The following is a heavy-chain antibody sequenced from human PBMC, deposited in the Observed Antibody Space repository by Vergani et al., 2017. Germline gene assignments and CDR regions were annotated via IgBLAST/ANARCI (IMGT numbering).Heavy chain of an antibody. Sequence: QVQLQESGPGLVRPSETLSLTCTVSGGSLSGYYWNWIRQTPGEGLEWIGYVEDSGYFNYNPSLKTRVSMSSDTSNNQFSRMLSSVTVADTAVYYCARVGSTTTVVTPGGNYYYYGMDVWGQGITVTVSS. CDR2: VEDSGYF. J-gene: IGHJ6*02. CDR1: GGSLSGYY. V-gene: IGHV4-59*01. CDR3: ARVGSTTTVVTPGGNYYYYGMDV. D-gene: IGHD4-23*01.